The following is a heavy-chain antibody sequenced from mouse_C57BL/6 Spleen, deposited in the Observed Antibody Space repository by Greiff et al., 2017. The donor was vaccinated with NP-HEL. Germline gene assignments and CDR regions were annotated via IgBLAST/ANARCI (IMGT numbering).Heavy chain of an antibody. CDR3: ARPSYYDYDVEFAY. D-gene: IGHD2-4*01. V-gene: IGHV1-80*01. Sequence: QVQLQQSGAELVKPGASVKISCKASGYAFSSYWMNWVKQRPGKGLEWIGQIYPGDGDTNYNGKFKGKATLTADKSSSTAYMQLSSLTSEDSAVYFCARPSYYDYDVEFAYWGQGTLVTVSA. CDR1: GYAFSSYW. J-gene: IGHJ3*01. CDR2: IYPGDGDT.